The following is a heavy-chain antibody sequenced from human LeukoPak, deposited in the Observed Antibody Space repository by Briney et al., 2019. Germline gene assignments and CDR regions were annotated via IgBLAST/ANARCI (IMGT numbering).Heavy chain of an antibody. CDR3: ATYTHWVAGDV. J-gene: IGHJ6*02. CDR2: MNQDGSAK. CDR1: GFTFSDSW. V-gene: IGHV3-7*01. Sequence: GGSLRLSCAASGFTFSDSWMSWVRQAAGKVLEWVANMNQDGSAKGYVDSVKGRFTISRDNARNSLYLQMSSLRAEDTAVYYCATYTHWVAGDVWGQGTTGTVSS. D-gene: IGHD3-16*01.